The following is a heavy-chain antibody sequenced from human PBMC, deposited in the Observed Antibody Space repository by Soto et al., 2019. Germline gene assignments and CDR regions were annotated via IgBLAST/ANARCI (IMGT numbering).Heavy chain of an antibody. V-gene: IGHV3-33*01. CDR1: GSTFSGYG. CDR3: ARDHIAAAGTVDY. D-gene: IGHD6-13*01. J-gene: IGHJ4*02. Sequence: GGSLRLSCAASGSTFSGYGMHWVRQAPGKGLEWVAVIWYDGSKKYYADSVKGRFTISRDNSKNKLYLQMNSLRAEDTAVYYCARDHIAAAGTVDYWGQGTLVTVSS. CDR2: IWYDGSKK.